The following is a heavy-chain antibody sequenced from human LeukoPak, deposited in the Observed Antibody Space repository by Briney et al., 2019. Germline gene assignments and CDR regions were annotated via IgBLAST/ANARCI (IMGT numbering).Heavy chain of an antibody. CDR1: GFTFTSYA. Sequence: GGSLRLSCAASGFTFTSYAMSWVRQVSGKGLEWVSVISGSGGSTYYADSVKGRFTISRDNSKNTLYLQMNSLRAEDTAVYYCARDPIGDAFDIWGQGTMVTVSS. CDR2: ISGSGGST. J-gene: IGHJ3*02. V-gene: IGHV3-23*01. D-gene: IGHD5-24*01. CDR3: ARDPIGDAFDI.